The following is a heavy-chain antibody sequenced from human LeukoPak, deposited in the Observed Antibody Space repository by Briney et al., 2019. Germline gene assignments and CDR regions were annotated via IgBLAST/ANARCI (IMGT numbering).Heavy chain of an antibody. CDR1: GYTLTELS. J-gene: IGHJ4*02. CDR3: ARGGGNVDTAMVGLDY. D-gene: IGHD5-18*01. Sequence: ASVKVSCKVSGYTLTELSMHWVRQAPGKGLEWMGGFDPEDGETIYAQKFQGRVTMTEDTSTDTAYMELSSLRSEDTAVYYCARGGGNVDTAMVGLDYWGQGTLVTVSS. V-gene: IGHV1-24*01. CDR2: FDPEDGET.